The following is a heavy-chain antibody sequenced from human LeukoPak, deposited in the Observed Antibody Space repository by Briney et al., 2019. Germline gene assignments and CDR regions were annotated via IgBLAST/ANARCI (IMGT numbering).Heavy chain of an antibody. V-gene: IGHV3-53*04. CDR1: GFTVSSNY. D-gene: IGHD6-19*01. J-gene: IGHJ4*02. CDR2: IYSAGNT. Sequence: PGWSLRLSCVASGFTVSSNYMSWVRQAPGKGPEWVSVIYSAGNTYYADSVKGRFTISRHNSKNTLYLQMNSLRVEDTAVYYCARGGTPGYSSGRIDYWGQGTLVTVSS. CDR3: ARGGTPGYSSGRIDY.